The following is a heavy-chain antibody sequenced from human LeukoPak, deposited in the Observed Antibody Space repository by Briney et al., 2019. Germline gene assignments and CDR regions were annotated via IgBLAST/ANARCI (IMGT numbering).Heavy chain of an antibody. D-gene: IGHD3-9*01. CDR1: GGSISSSNW. J-gene: IGHJ6*03. CDR2: INHSGST. V-gene: IGHV4-4*02. CDR3: ARGYDLLTGYNYYYMDV. Sequence: SGTLSLTCAVSGGSISSSNWWSWVRQPPGKGLEWIGEINHSGSTNYNPSLKSRVTISVDTSKNQFSLKLSSVTAADTAVYYCARGYDLLTGYNYYYMDVWGKGTTVTVSS.